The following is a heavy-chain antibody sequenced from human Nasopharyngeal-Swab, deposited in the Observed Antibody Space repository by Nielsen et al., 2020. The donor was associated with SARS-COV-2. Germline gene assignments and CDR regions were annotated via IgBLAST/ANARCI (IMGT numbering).Heavy chain of an antibody. J-gene: IGHJ4*02. CDR1: GFTFSSYA. CDR2: IYSGGSST. CDR3: AIVTYYYGSGSSGPSRY. V-gene: IGHV3-23*03. D-gene: IGHD3-10*01. Sequence: GESLKISCAASGFTFSSYAMSWVRQAPGKGLEWVSVIYSGGSSTYYGDSVKGRFTISRDNSRDTVWLQMNSLRAEDTAVYFCAIVTYYYGSGSSGPSRYWGQGTLVTVSS.